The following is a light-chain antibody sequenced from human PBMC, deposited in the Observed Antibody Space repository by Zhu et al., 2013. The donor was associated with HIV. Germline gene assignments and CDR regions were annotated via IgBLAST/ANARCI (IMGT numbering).Light chain of an antibody. CDR2: DAS. V-gene: IGKV3-11*01. Sequence: EIVLTQSPATLSLSPGERATLSCRASQSVSTYLAWFQQRPGQAPRLLIYDASNRATGIPAKFSGSGSGTDFTLTISSLEPEDFAVYYCQQRNTWPQTFGQGTKVEI. CDR3: QQRNTWPQT. CDR1: QSVSTY. J-gene: IGKJ1*01.